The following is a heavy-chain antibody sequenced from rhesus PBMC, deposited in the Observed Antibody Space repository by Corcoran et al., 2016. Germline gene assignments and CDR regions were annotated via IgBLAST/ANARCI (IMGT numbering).Heavy chain of an antibody. J-gene: IGHJ4*01. CDR1: GGSISSGYYY. CDR3: ARGRGSSYVDY. V-gene: IGHV4-122*02. D-gene: IGHD4-29*01. Sequence: QVQLQESGPGLVKPSETLSLTCAVSGGSISSGYYYWSWIRQPPGKGLEWIGYITYSGSTSYNPSIKSRVTISRDTSKNQFSLKLSSVTAADTAVYYCARGRGSSYVDYWGQGVLVTVSS. CDR2: ITYSGST.